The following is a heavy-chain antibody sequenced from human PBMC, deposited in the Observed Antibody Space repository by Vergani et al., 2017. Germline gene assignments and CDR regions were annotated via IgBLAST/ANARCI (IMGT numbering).Heavy chain of an antibody. J-gene: IGHJ4*02. CDR3: ARMGGYDEGDAFRIGYFDS. V-gene: IGHV4-31*03. D-gene: IGHD3-22*01. CDR1: GGSFSSGVYY. CDR2: IYSTGST. Sequence: QVQLQESGPGLVKPSQTLSLTCTVSGGSFSSGVYYWNWIRQHPGKGLEWIGYIYSTGSTHHNPSLRRRINMSVDTSKNQFSLKLNSVTAADTAMYYCARMGGYDEGDAFRIGYFDSWGPGILVTVSS.